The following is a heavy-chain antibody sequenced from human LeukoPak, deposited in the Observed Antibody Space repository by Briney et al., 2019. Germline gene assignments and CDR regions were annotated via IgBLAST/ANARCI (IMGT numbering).Heavy chain of an antibody. CDR2: IYTSGST. Sequence: SETLSLTCTVSGGSISSYYWSWIRQPAGKGLEWIGRIYTSGSTNYNPSLKSRVTMSVDTSKNQFSLKLSSVTAADTAVYYCARDYCGGDCYSRGNRPRGAFDIWGHGTMVTVSS. D-gene: IGHD2-21*02. CDR1: GGSISSYY. CDR3: ARDYCGGDCYSRGNRPRGAFDI. J-gene: IGHJ3*02. V-gene: IGHV4-4*07.